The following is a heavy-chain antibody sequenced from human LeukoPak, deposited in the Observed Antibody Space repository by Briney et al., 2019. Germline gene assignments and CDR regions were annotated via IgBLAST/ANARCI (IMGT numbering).Heavy chain of an antibody. CDR1: GYTFTSYD. V-gene: IGHV1-8*03. Sequence: ASVKVSCKASGYTFTSYDINWVRQATGQGLEWMGWMNPNSGNTGYAQKFQGRVTITRNTSISTAYMELSSLRSEDTAVYYCARVSRGYYGSGSSRRFDYWGQGTLVTVSS. CDR3: ARVSRGYYGSGSSRRFDY. CDR2: MNPNSGNT. J-gene: IGHJ4*02. D-gene: IGHD3-10*01.